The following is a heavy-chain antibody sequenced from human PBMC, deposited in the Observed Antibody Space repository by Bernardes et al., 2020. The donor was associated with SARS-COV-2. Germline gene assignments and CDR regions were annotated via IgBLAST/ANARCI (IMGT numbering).Heavy chain of an antibody. CDR1: GLTFSDHH. CDR2: ITSKANSHTT. CDR3: ATLITRSTLGDH. V-gene: IGHV3-72*01. Sequence: LRLSCASSGLTFSDHHMDWVRQAPGKGLEWVGRITSKANSHTTEYAPSVKGRFTISRDDSKNSLFLQMDSLKTEDTAIYFCATLITRSTLGDHWGQGTLVTVSP. D-gene: IGHD3-10*01. J-gene: IGHJ4*01.